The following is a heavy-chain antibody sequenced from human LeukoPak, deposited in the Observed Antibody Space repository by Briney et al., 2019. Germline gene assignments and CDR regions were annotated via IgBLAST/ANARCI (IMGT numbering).Heavy chain of an antibody. CDR3: AKGGLKGVLDY. CDR1: GFTFSSYG. Sequence: GGSLRLSCSASGFTFSSYGMHWVRQAPGKGLEWVAVISYDGSNKYYADSVKGRFTISRDNSKNTLYLQMNSLRAEDTAVYYCAKGGLKGVLDYWGQGTLVTVSS. J-gene: IGHJ4*02. CDR2: ISYDGSNK. D-gene: IGHD2-8*01. V-gene: IGHV3-30*18.